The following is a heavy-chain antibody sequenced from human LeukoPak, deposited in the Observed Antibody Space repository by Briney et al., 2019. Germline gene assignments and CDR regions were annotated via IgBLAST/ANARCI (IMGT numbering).Heavy chain of an antibody. CDR1: GFTFSNAW. CDR2: IKGKTDGGTT. V-gene: IGHV3-15*01. J-gene: IGHJ5*02. CDR3: TTDRVLLWFGEASHNWFDP. D-gene: IGHD3-10*01. Sequence: GGSLRLSCAASGFTFSNAWMSWVRQAPGKGLEWVGRIKGKTDGGTTDYAAPVKGRFTISRDDSKNTLHLQMNSLKTEDTAVYYCTTDRVLLWFGEASHNWFDPWGQGTLVTVSS.